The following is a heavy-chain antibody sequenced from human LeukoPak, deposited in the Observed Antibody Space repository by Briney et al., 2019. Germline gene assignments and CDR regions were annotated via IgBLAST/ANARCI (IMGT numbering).Heavy chain of an antibody. D-gene: IGHD6-13*01. Sequence: GWSLRLSCAASGVTFSDYYMSWIRQAPGKGLQWVSYIGTGATITYYADSVKGRFTISRDNAKNSLYLQMNSLRVEDTAVYYCARILEGYHYYMDVWGKGTTVTVSS. CDR3: ARILEGYHYYMDV. J-gene: IGHJ6*03. CDR1: GVTFSDYY. V-gene: IGHV3-11*04. CDR2: IGTGATIT.